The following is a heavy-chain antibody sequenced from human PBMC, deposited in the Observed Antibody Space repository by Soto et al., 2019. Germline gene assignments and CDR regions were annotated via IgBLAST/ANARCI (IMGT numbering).Heavy chain of an antibody. D-gene: IGHD3-16*02. V-gene: IGHV1-69*01. CDR2: IIPIFGGA. Sequence: VQVVQPEAEAKRPGSSVKLSCRVSGVTFSNAAFSWVRQAPGQGLEWMGGIIPIFGGAKYAQKFQARVKITADERTDVVYMEVNSLRIDDTAVYFCARDGDYRYQDGTTEYF. CDR3: ARDGDYRYQDGTTEYF. CDR1: GVTFSNAA. J-gene: IGHJ1*01.